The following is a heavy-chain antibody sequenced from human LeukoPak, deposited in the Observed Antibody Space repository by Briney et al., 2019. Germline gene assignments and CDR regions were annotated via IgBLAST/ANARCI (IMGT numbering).Heavy chain of an antibody. V-gene: IGHV3-30-3*01. J-gene: IGHJ2*01. CDR3: ARDQWGRGYNQGWYFDL. CDR1: GFTFSSYA. D-gene: IGHD5-24*01. Sequence: GRSLRLSCAASGFTFSSYAMDWVRQAPGKGREWVAVISYDGSNKYYADSVKGRFTISRDNSKNTLYLQMNSLRAEDTAVYYCARDQWGRGYNQGWYFDLWGRGTLVTVSS. CDR2: ISYDGSNK.